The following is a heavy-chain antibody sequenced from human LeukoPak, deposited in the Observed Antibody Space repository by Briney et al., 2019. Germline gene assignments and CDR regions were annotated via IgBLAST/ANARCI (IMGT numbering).Heavy chain of an antibody. CDR3: ARVVIRPYYFDY. CDR2: ISSSSSYT. V-gene: IGHV3-11*06. CDR1: GFTFSDYY. J-gene: IGHJ4*02. Sequence: GGSLRLSCAASGFTFSDYYMSWIRQAPGKGLEWVSYISSSSSYTKYADSVKGQFTISRDNAKNSLYLQMNSLRAEDTAVYYCARVVIRPYYFDYWGQGTLVTVSS. D-gene: IGHD4-23*01.